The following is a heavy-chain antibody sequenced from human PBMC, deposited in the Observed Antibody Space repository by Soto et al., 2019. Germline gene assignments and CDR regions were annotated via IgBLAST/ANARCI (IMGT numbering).Heavy chain of an antibody. CDR3: ARPDSGDYWYFDL. V-gene: IGHV1-69*08. J-gene: IGHJ2*01. Sequence: QDQLVQSGAEVKKPGSSVKVSCKAAGGTFSSHTFSWVRQAPGQGLEWMGRIIPALGTANYAQKFQGRVRMTAVDSATAVYMELSSLRSEHAAGYCCARPDSGDYWYFDLWGRGTLVTVSS. D-gene: IGHD4-17*01. CDR2: IIPALGTA. CDR1: GGTFSSHT.